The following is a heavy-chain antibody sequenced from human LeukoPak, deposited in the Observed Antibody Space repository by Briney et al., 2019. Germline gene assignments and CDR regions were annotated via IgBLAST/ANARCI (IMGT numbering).Heavy chain of an antibody. V-gene: IGHV3-43D*03. J-gene: IGHJ4*02. CDR3: AKVKYYYDSSGPFDY. CDR2: ISWDGGST. D-gene: IGHD3-22*01. Sequence: GGSLRLSCAVSGFTFDDYAMHWVRQAPGKGLEWVSLISWDGGSTYYADSVKGRFTISRDNSKNSLYLQMNSLRAEDTALYYCAKVKYYYDSSGPFDYWGQGTLVTVSS. CDR1: GFTFDDYA.